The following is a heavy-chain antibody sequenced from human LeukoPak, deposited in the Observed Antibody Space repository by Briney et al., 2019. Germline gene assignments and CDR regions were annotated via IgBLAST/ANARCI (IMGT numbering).Heavy chain of an antibody. Sequence: GGSLRLSCAASGFTFSSTTMSWVRQAPGKGLEWVSDISGNGGNTYYADSVKGRFTISRDNSKNTLYLQMNSLTAEDTAIYYCAKDAKGIVVATAFDYWGQGTLVTVSS. D-gene: IGHD2-21*02. CDR1: GFTFSSTT. CDR2: ISGNGGNT. V-gene: IGHV3-23*01. J-gene: IGHJ4*02. CDR3: AKDAKGIVVATAFDY.